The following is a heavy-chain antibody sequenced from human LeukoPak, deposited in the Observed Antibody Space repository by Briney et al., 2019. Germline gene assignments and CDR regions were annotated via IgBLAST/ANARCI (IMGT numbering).Heavy chain of an antibody. CDR2: IIPIFGTA. V-gene: IGHV1-69*13. J-gene: IGHJ4*02. CDR3: ARGKIYCSGGSCYSPGGFDY. CDR1: GGTFSSYA. D-gene: IGHD2-15*01. Sequence: GASVKVSCKASGGTFSSYAISWVRQAPGQGLEWMGGIIPIFGTANYAQKFQGRVTITADESTSTAYMELSSLRSEDTAVYYCARGKIYCSGGSCYSPGGFDYWGQGTLVTVSS.